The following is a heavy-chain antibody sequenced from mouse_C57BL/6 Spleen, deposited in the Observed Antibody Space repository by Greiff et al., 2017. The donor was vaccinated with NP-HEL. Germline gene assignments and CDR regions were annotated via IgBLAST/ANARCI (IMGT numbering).Heavy chain of an antibody. D-gene: IGHD2-3*01. J-gene: IGHJ3*01. CDR1: GYSFTDYN. V-gene: IGHV1-39*01. CDR2: INPNYGTT. Sequence: LVESGPELVKPGASVKISCKASGYSFTDYNMNWVKQSNGKSLEWIGVINPNYGTTSYNQKFKGKATLTVDQSSSTAYMQLNSLTSEDAAVYYCAIYDGLKGGFAYWGQGTLVTVSA. CDR3: AIYDGLKGGFAY.